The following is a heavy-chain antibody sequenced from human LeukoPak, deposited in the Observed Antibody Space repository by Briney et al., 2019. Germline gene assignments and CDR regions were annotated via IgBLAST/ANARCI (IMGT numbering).Heavy chain of an antibody. J-gene: IGHJ6*02. V-gene: IGHV1-69*13. CDR1: GGTFSSYA. CDR3: ASDEMVVAAKGRNYYYGMDV. D-gene: IGHD2-15*01. Sequence: SVKVSCKASGGTFSSYAISWVRQAPGQGLEWMGGIIPIFGTANYAQKFQGRVTITADESTSTAYMELSSLRSEDTAVYYCASDEMVVAAKGRNYYYGMDVWGQGTTVTVSS. CDR2: IIPIFGTA.